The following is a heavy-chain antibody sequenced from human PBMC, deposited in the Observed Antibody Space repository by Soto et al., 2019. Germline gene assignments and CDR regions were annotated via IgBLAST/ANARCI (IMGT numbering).Heavy chain of an antibody. D-gene: IGHD3-22*01. V-gene: IGHV1-69*12. Sequence: QVQLVRSGAEVKKPGSSVKVSCKASGGTFSSYAISWVRQAPGQGLEWMGGIIPIFGTANYAQKFQGRVTITADESTSTAYMELSSLRSEDTAVYYCARVRSWNYYDSGHYYYGMDVWGQGTTVTVSS. CDR3: ARVRSWNYYDSGHYYYGMDV. CDR2: IIPIFGTA. J-gene: IGHJ6*02. CDR1: GGTFSSYA.